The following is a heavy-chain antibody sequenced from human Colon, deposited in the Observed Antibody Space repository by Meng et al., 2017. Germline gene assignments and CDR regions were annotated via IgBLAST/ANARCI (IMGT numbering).Heavy chain of an antibody. CDR2: IYHSGST. D-gene: IGHD4-17*01. CDR1: GGSIRSSNW. Sequence: QVQPLESGPGLVKPAGTLSLPRAVSGGSIRSSNWWSWVRQPPGKGLEWIGEIYHSGSTNYNPSLKSRVTISVDKSKNQFSLKLSSVTAADTAVYYCARVRIYGLSDYWGQGTLVTVSS. CDR3: ARVRIYGLSDY. V-gene: IGHV4-4*02. J-gene: IGHJ4*02.